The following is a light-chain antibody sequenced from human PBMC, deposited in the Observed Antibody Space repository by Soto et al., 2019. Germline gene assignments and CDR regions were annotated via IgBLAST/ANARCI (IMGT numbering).Light chain of an antibody. CDR1: QSVSNSS. CDR3: QVYGNSPMYT. Sequence: EVVLTQSPGTLSLSPGERATLSCRASQSVSNSSLAWYHQKPGQAPRLLIYGASRRATGIPDTFSGSGSGTDFTLTISRLEPEDFAVYYCQVYGNSPMYTFGQGTKVEV. CDR2: GAS. V-gene: IGKV3-20*01. J-gene: IGKJ2*01.